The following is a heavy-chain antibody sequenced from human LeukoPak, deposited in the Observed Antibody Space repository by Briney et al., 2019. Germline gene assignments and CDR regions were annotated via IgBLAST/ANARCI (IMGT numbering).Heavy chain of an antibody. V-gene: IGHV4-30-2*01. D-gene: IGHD2-2*01. CDR3: ARAKIVVVPAAKRGCAFDI. Sequence: PSETLSLTCTVSGGSISSGGYYWSWIRQPPGKGLEWIGYIYHSGSTYYNPSLKSRVTISVDRSKNQFSLKLSSVTAADTAVYYCARAKIVVVPAAKRGCAFDIWGQGTMVTVSS. CDR2: IYHSGST. CDR1: GGSISSGGYY. J-gene: IGHJ3*02.